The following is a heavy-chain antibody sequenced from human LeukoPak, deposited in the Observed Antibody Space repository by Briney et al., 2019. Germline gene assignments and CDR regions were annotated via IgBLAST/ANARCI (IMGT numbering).Heavy chain of an antibody. D-gene: IGHD6-19*01. CDR3: ARDGSSGWYGSFDY. CDR1: GGSISSYY. J-gene: IGHJ4*02. V-gene: IGHV4-4*07. CDR2: IYTSGST. Sequence: SETLSLTCTVSGGSISSYYWSWIRQPAGKGLEWIGRIYTSGSTNYNPSLKSRVTMSVDTSKNQFSLKLSSVTAADTAVYYCARDGSSGWYGSFDYWGQGTLVTVSS.